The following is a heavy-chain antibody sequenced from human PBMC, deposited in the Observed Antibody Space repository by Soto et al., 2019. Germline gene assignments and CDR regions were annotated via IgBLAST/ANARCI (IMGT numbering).Heavy chain of an antibody. CDR3: ARLYPYYDILTGYQPTYFDY. Sequence: SETLSLTCTVYGGSFSGYYWSWIRQPPGKGLEWIGEINYSGSTNYNPSLKSRVTISVDTSKNQFSLKLSSVTAADTAVYYCARLYPYYDILTGYQPTYFDYWGQGTLVTVSS. CDR2: INYSGST. D-gene: IGHD3-9*01. V-gene: IGHV4-34*01. CDR1: GGSFSGYY. J-gene: IGHJ4*02.